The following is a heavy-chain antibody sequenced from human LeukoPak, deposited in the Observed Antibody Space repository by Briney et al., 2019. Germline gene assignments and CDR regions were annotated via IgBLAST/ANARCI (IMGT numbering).Heavy chain of an antibody. CDR3: AKDPRAIWFGELQDDY. V-gene: IGHV3-30*02. CDR2: IRYDGSNK. J-gene: IGHJ4*02. Sequence: PGRSLRLSCAASGFTFSSYGMHRVRQAPGKGLEWVAFIRYDGSNKYYADSVKGRFTISRDNSKNTLYLQMNSLRAEDTAVYYCAKDPRAIWFGELQDDYWGQGTLVTVSS. CDR1: GFTFSSYG. D-gene: IGHD3-10*01.